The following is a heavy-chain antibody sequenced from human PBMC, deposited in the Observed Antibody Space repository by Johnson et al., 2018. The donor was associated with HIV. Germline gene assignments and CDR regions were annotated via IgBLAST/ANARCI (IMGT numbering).Heavy chain of an antibody. Sequence: QMQLVESGGGVVQPGRSLRLSCAASGFTFSTYGMHWVRQAPGKGLEWVALIWYDGREKDYADSVKGRFTISRDNSKNTLYLEMNSLRVEDTAVYYCAKVVTSSSSWQDDAFDIGGQGTVVTVSS. J-gene: IGHJ3*02. CDR3: AKVVTSSSSWQDDAFDI. D-gene: IGHD6-13*01. V-gene: IGHV3-33*06. CDR2: IWYDGREK. CDR1: GFTFSTYG.